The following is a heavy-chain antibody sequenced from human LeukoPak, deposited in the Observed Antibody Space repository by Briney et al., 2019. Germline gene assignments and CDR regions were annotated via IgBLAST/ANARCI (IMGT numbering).Heavy chain of an antibody. CDR1: GATFSSYA. CDR2: IIPILSIA. D-gene: IGHD2-21*02. Sequence: GASVKVSCKASGATFSSYAISWGRQAPGQRLGWMGRIIPILSIANYAQKFQGRVTITADKSTSTAYMALRSLRSEDTAVYYCARAYCGGDCYYYFDYWGQGTLVTVSS. CDR3: ARAYCGGDCYYYFDY. V-gene: IGHV1-69*04. J-gene: IGHJ4*02.